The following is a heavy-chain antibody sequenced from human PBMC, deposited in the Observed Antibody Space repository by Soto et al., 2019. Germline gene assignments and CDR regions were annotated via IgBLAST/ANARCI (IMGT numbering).Heavy chain of an antibody. J-gene: IGHJ6*02. CDR3: ARVRRNDASDYYGMDV. Sequence: GGSLRLSCAASGFSFSSSTMNWVRQAPGKGLEWVSYISSGSTTIYYAESVKGRFTISRDNGKNSLYLQMNSLRDEDTAVYYCARVRRNDASDYYGMDVWGQGTTVTV. CDR2: ISSGSTTI. CDR1: GFSFSSST. D-gene: IGHD1-1*01. V-gene: IGHV3-48*02.